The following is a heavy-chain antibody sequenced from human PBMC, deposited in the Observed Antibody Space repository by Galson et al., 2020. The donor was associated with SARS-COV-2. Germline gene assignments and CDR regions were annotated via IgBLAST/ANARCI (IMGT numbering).Heavy chain of an antibody. V-gene: IGHV3-48*02. Sequence: GESLKISCAASGFTFSSYSMNWVRQAPGKGLEWVSYISSSSSTIYYADSVKGRFTISRDNAKNSLYLQMNSLRDEDTAVYYCARDGYLAWLTQNYYYYYYMDVWGKGTTVTVSS. CDR2: ISSSSSTI. CDR3: ARDGYLAWLTQNYYYYYYMDV. D-gene: IGHD3-3*01. CDR1: GFTFSSYS. J-gene: IGHJ6*03.